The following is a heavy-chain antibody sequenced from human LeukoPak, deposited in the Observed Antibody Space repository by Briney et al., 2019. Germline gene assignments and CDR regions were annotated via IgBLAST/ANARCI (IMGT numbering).Heavy chain of an antibody. CDR1: GFTFSSYG. D-gene: IGHD3-9*01. V-gene: IGHV3-23*01. CDR2: ISGSGGST. Sequence: GGSLRLSCAASGFTFSSYGMSWVRQAPGKGLEWVSAISGSGGSTYYADSVKGRFTISRDNSKNTLYLQVNSLRAEDTAVFYCAKGLPTPIELRYFGGRSFDYWGQGTLVTVSS. CDR3: AKGLPTPIELRYFGGRSFDY. J-gene: IGHJ4*02.